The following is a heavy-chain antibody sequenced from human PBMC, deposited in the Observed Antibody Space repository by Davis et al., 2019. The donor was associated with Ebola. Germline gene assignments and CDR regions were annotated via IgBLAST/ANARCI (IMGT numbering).Heavy chain of an antibody. CDR1: GGSISTSY. Sequence: PSETLSLTCTVSGGSISTSYWSWIRQPAGKGLEWIGRVYTSGSTTYHPYPRSRFTMSVDTSINQFSLKLSSVTAADTAVYYCARVPGGSYFPKYFNYWGQGTLVTVSS. J-gene: IGHJ4*02. CDR2: VYTSGST. D-gene: IGHD1-26*01. V-gene: IGHV4-4*07. CDR3: ARVPGGSYFPKYFNY.